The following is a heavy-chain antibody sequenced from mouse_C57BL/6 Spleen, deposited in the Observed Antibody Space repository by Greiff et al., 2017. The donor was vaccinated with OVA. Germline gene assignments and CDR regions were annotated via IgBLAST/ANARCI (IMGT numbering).Heavy chain of an antibody. CDR2: IDPETGGT. CDR1: GYTFTDYE. D-gene: IGHD2-4*01. CDR3: TRGGYDYDWYFDV. Sequence: QVQLKESGAELVRPGASVTLSCKASGYTFTDYEMHWVKQTPVHGLEWIGAIDPETGGTAYNQKFKGKAILTADKSSSTAYMELRSLTSEDSAVYYCTRGGYDYDWYFDVWGTGTTVTVSS. V-gene: IGHV1-15*01. J-gene: IGHJ1*03.